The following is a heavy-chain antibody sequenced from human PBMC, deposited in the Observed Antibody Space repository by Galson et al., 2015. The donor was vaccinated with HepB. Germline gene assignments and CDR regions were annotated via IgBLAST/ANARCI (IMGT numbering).Heavy chain of an antibody. CDR2: IYYSGST. Sequence: GGSITSGGYYWTWIRQHPGKGLEWIGYIYYSGSTNYNPSLKSRVTISVDTSKNQFSLKLSSVTAADTAVYYCASMTQGTYFDYWGQGTLVTVSS. V-gene: IGHV4-61*08. CDR3: ASMTQGTYFDY. J-gene: IGHJ4*02. D-gene: IGHD1-1*01. CDR1: GGSITSGGYY.